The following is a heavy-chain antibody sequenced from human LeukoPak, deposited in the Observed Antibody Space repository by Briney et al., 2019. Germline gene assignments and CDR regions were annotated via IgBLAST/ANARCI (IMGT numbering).Heavy chain of an antibody. CDR2: INHSGST. CDR1: GGSFSGYY. J-gene: IGHJ4*02. CDR3: ARDLGRGYCGGDCYPGTFDY. Sequence: SETLSLTCAVYGGSFSGYYWSWIRQPPGKGLEWVGEINHSGSTNYNPSLKSRVTISVDTSKNQFSLKLSSVTAADTAVYYCARDLGRGYCGGDCYPGTFDYWGQGTLVTVSS. D-gene: IGHD2-21*01. V-gene: IGHV4-34*01.